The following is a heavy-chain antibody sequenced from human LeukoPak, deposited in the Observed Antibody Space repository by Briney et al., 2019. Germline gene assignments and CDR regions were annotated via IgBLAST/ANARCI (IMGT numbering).Heavy chain of an antibody. CDR1: GFTFSSYS. CDR2: ISSSSSYI. D-gene: IGHD6-19*01. J-gene: IGHJ4*02. Sequence: GGSLRLSCAASGFTFSSYSMNWVRQAPGKGLEWVSSISSSSSYIYYADSVKGRFTISRDNAKNSLYLQMNSLRDEDTAVYYCARRESSGWYWGYWGQGTLVTVSS. CDR3: ARRESSGWYWGY. V-gene: IGHV3-21*01.